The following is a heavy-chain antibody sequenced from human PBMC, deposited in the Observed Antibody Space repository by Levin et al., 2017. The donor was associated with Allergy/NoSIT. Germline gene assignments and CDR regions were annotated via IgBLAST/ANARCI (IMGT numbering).Heavy chain of an antibody. CDR1: GFTFSDYA. V-gene: IGHV3-30-3*01. D-gene: IGHD3-9*01. CDR2: ISYDGSNE. Sequence: PGGSLRLSCAASGFTFSDYAIHWVRQAPGKGLEWVAVISYDGSNEYYADSVKGRFTISRDNFKNTLYLQMNSLRAEDTAVYYCARERSGVSRFDWFFHALDYWGQGTLVTVSS. CDR3: ARERSGVSRFDWFFHALDY. J-gene: IGHJ4*02.